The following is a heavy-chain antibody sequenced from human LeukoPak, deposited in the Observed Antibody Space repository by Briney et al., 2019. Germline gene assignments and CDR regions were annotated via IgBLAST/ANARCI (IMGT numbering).Heavy chain of an antibody. CDR1: GFTFSSYG. CDR2: ISYDGSNK. CDR3: ARGGYVKVLDY. Sequence: GGSLRLSCAASGFTFSSYGMHWVRQAPGKGLEWVAVISYDGSNKYYADSVKGRFTISRDNSKNTLYLQMNSLRAEDTAVYYCARGGYVKVLDYWGQGTLVTVSS. J-gene: IGHJ4*02. D-gene: IGHD6-25*01. V-gene: IGHV3-30*03.